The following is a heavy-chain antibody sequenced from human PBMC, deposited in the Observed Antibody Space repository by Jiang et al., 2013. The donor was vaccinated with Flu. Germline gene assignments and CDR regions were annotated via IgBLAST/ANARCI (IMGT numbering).Heavy chain of an antibody. CDR2: IYYSGST. V-gene: IGHV4-31*03. Sequence: PGLVKPSQTLSLTCTVSGGSISSGGYYWSWIRQHPGKGLEWIGYIYYSGSTYYNPSLKSRVTISVDTSKNQFSLKLSSVTAADTAVYYCARVLAQRPTGPLSPYYYGMDVWGQGTTVTVSS. J-gene: IGHJ6*02. CDR3: ARVLAQRPTGPLSPYYYGMDV. D-gene: IGHD1-1*01. CDR1: GGSISSGGYY.